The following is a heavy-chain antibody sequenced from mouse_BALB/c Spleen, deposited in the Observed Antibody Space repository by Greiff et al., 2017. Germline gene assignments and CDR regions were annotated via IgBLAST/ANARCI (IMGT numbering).Heavy chain of an antibody. CDR1: GYTFTSYW. Sequence: VQLQQPGAELVRPGASVKLSCKASGYTFTSYWINWVKQRPGQGLEWIGNIYPSDSYTNYNQKFKDKATLTVDKSSSTAYMQLSSPTSEDSAVYYCTVVVLPFDYWGQGTTLTVSS. CDR2: IYPSDSYT. D-gene: IGHD1-1*01. J-gene: IGHJ2*01. CDR3: TVVVLPFDY. V-gene: IGHV1-69*02.